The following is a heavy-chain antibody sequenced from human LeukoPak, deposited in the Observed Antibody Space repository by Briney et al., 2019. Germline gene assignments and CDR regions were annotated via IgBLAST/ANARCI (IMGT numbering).Heavy chain of an antibody. CDR2: ISYDGSNK. Sequence: PGGSLRLSCAASGFTFSNYGMHWVRQAPGKGLEWVAIISYDGSNKNHADSVKGRFSIPRDNSKNTLYLQMNSLRAEDTAVYYCAKPTPLLSAAMAGSEYWGQGTLVTVSS. CDR3: AKPTPLLSAAMAGSEY. D-gene: IGHD2-2*01. V-gene: IGHV3-30*18. CDR1: GFTFSNYG. J-gene: IGHJ4*02.